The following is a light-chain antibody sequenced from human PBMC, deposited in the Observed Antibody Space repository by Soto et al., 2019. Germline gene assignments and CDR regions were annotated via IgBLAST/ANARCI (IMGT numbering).Light chain of an antibody. Sequence: QSVLTQPTSVSGSPGQSITISCTGTSSDIGASNYVSWYQHHPGKAPKLMICDVSDRPSGVSDRFSGSKSGNTASLTISGLQAEDEADYYCSSYTSSSTPWVFGSGTKVTVL. V-gene: IGLV2-14*03. CDR1: SSDIGASNY. CDR3: SSYTSSSTPWV. CDR2: DVS. J-gene: IGLJ1*01.